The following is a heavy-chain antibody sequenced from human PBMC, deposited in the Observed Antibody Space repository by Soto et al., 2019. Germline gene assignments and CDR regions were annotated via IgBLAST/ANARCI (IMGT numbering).Heavy chain of an antibody. J-gene: IGHJ6*02. CDR1: GDTVTIYE. V-gene: IGHV1-46*01. Sequence: GASVEVACEASGDTVTIYELHVVRQAPGQGLEWMGIINPSGGHTSYARKCHGRVTMTSDTSTSTVYMELSSLISEDTAVYYCARGPLRGFGELLPYYYDMDVWGQGTTVTVS. CDR3: ARGPLRGFGELLPYYYDMDV. D-gene: IGHD3-10*01. CDR2: INPSGGHT.